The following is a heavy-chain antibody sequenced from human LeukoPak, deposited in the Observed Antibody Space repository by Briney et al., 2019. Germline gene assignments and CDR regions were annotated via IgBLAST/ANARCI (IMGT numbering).Heavy chain of an antibody. Sequence: ASVKVSCKASGYTFTGYYMHWVRQAPGQGLEWMGWINPNSCGTNYAQKFQGRVTMTRDTSISTAYMELSRLISDDTAVYYCARDRYYDILTGYSRAFDIWGQGTMVTVSS. CDR3: ARDRYYDILTGYSRAFDI. V-gene: IGHV1-2*02. D-gene: IGHD3-9*01. CDR2: INPNSCGT. CDR1: GYTFTGYY. J-gene: IGHJ3*02.